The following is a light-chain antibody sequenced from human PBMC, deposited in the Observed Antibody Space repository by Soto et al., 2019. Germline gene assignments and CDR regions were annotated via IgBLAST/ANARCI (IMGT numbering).Light chain of an antibody. Sequence: EIVMTQSPATLSVSPGERATLFCRASQSVGRTLAWYQQKPGQSPRLLVYGASTRANGTPARFSGSGSGTEFTLTISSLQREDVTVYYCQQYNQWPPYTFGQGTNVEIK. J-gene: IGKJ2*01. V-gene: IGKV3-15*01. CDR3: QQYNQWPPYT. CDR1: QSVGRT. CDR2: GAS.